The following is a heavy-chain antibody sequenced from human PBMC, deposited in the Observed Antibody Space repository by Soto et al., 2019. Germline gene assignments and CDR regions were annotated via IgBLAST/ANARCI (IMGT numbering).Heavy chain of an antibody. Sequence: EVQLVESGGGLVQPGGSLRLSCAASGFTVSSNYMSWVRQAPGKGLEWVSVIYSGGSTYYAVSVKGRFTITRHNSKNTLYLQMNSLRAEDTAVYYCAREFRAEYMCAFDIWGQGTMVTVSS. CDR2: IYSGGST. D-gene: IGHD2-21*01. J-gene: IGHJ3*02. CDR1: GFTVSSNY. CDR3: AREFRAEYMCAFDI. V-gene: IGHV3-53*04.